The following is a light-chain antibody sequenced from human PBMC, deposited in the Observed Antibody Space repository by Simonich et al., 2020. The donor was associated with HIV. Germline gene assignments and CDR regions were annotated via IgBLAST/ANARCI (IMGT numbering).Light chain of an antibody. V-gene: IGKV1-13*02. CDR1: QGISSA. CDR3: QQYNSYSWT. CDR2: AAS. Sequence: AIQLTQSPSSLSASVGDRVTITCRASQGISSALAWYQQKPGKAPKLLIYAASSLQSGVPSRFSGSGSGTDFTLTISSLQPDDFATYYCQQYNSYSWTFGQGTKVEIK. J-gene: IGKJ1*01.